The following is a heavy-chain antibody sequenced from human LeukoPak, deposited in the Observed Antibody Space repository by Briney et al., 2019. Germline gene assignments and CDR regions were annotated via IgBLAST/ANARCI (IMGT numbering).Heavy chain of an antibody. V-gene: IGHV1-69*13. CDR3: ARVSTPGSQLLPRTYYYYCMDV. CDR1: GGTFSSYA. J-gene: IGHJ6*04. D-gene: IGHD2-2*01. CDR2: IIPIFGTA. Sequence: SVKVSCKASGGTFSSYAISWVRQAPGQGLEWMGGIIPIFGTANYAQEFQGRVTITADESTSTVYMELSSLRSEDTAVYYCARVSTPGSQLLPRTYYYYCMDVWGKGTTVTVSS.